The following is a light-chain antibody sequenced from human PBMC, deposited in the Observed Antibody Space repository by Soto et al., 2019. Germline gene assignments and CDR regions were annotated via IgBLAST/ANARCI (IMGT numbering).Light chain of an antibody. J-gene: IGKJ3*01. CDR2: GAS. V-gene: IGKV3-20*01. CDR3: QQYYSSLS. CDR1: QSVSSSY. Sequence: EIVLTQSPGTLSLSPGERATLSCRASQSVSSSYLAWYQQRPGQAPRLLIYGASSRAAGIPDRFSGSGSGTDFALTISLLEPEDFAVYYCQQYYSSLSFGPGTKVDIK.